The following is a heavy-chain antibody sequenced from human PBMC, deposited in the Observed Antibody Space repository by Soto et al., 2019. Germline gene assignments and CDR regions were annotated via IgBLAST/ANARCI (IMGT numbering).Heavy chain of an antibody. V-gene: IGHV3-33*06. CDR3: VKDKPSLDY. CDR2: ILFDGSDK. J-gene: IGHJ4*02. Sequence: GGSLRLSCAASGFAFSSYSMHWVRQAPGKGLEWVAIILFDGSDKYYADSVRGRFTISRDNFKNTLYLQMNSLRAEDTAVYYCVKDKPSLDYWGQGTLVTVSS. CDR1: GFAFSSYS.